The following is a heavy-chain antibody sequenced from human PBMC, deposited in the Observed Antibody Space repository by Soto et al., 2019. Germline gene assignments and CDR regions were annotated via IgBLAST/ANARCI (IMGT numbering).Heavy chain of an antibody. J-gene: IGHJ4*02. D-gene: IGHD5-18*01. CDR2: IIPIFGTA. V-gene: IGHV1-69*12. Sequence: QVQLVQSGAEVKKPGSSVKVSCKASGGTFSSYAISWVRQAPGQGLEWMGGIIPIFGTANYAQKFQGRVTIXAXXSTSTAYMELSSLRSEDTAVYYCARWLQPRPYFGYWGQGTLVTVSS. CDR1: GGTFSSYA. CDR3: ARWLQPRPYFGY.